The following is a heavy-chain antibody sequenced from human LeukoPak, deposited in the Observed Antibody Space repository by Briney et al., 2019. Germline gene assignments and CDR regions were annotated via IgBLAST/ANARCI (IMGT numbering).Heavy chain of an antibody. J-gene: IGHJ4*02. CDR3: ATVYSSGWNFHY. CDR1: GYTFTGYY. Sequence: ASVKVSCKASGYTFTGYYMHWVRQAPGQGPEWMGWMNPNSGGTNYAQKFQGRVTITRDTSISTAYMELSSLRSDDTAVYYCATVYSSGWNFHYWGQGTLVTVSS. D-gene: IGHD6-19*01. V-gene: IGHV1-2*02. CDR2: MNPNSGGT.